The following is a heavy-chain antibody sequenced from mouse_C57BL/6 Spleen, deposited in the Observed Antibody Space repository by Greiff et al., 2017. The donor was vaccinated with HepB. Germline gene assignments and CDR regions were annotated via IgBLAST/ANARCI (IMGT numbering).Heavy chain of an antibody. D-gene: IGHD1-1*01. CDR2: IYPYNDGT. J-gene: IGHJ2*01. CDR3: ARYGYYGSSYGY. CDR1: GYTFTSYV. Sequence: VHVKQSGPELVKPGASVKMSCKASGYTFTSYVMHWVKQKPGQGLEWIGYIYPYNDGTKYNEKFKGKATLTSDKSSSTAYMELSSLTSEDSAVYYCARYGYYGSSYGYWGQGTTLTVSS. V-gene: IGHV1-14*01.